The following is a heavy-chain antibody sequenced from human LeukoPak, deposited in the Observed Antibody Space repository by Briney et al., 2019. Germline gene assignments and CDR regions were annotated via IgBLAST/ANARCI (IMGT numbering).Heavy chain of an antibody. Sequence: GGSLRLSCAASGFTFSSYSMNWVRQAPGKGLEWVSSISSSSYIYYADSVKGRFTISRDNAKNSLYLQMNSLRAEDTAVYYCARDGTAMVTDYWGQGTLVTVSS. CDR3: ARDGTAMVTDY. J-gene: IGHJ4*02. CDR2: ISSSSYI. CDR1: GFTFSSYS. V-gene: IGHV3-21*01. D-gene: IGHD5-18*01.